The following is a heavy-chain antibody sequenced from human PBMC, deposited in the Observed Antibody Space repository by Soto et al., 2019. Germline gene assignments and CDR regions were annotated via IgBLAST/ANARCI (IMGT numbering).Heavy chain of an antibody. CDR2: ISYDGSNK. J-gene: IGHJ4*02. V-gene: IGHV3-30*18. Sequence: QVQLVESGGGVVQPGRSLRLSCAASGFTFSSYGMHWVRQAPGKGLEWVAVISYDGSNKYYADSVKGRFTISRDNSKNTLYLQMNSLRAEDTAVYYCAEGADPSRYYFDYWGQGTLVTVSS. D-gene: IGHD7-27*01. CDR3: AEGADPSRYYFDY. CDR1: GFTFSSYG.